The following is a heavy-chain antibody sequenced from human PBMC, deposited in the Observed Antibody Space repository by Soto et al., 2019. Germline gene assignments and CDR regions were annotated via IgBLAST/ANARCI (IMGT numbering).Heavy chain of an antibody. CDR1: GGTFSSYS. CDR3: ASSSRVLLDY. Sequence: QVQLVQSGAEVKKPGSSVKVSCKASGGTFSSYSISWVRQAPGQGLEWMGRIIPILGIANYAQKFRGRVTITADNSTSTAYMELSSLRPEATAVYYCASSSRVLLDYWGQGTLVTVSS. V-gene: IGHV1-69*02. D-gene: IGHD3-10*01. J-gene: IGHJ4*02. CDR2: IIPILGIA.